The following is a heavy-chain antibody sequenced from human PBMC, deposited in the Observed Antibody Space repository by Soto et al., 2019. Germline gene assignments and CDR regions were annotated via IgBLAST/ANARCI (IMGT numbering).Heavy chain of an antibody. J-gene: IGHJ4*02. CDR2: IWYDGSNK. Sequence: QVQLVESGGGVVQPGRSLRLSCAASGFTFSSYGMHWVRQAPGKGLEWVAVIWYDGSNKYYADSVKGRFTISRDNSKNTLDLQMNSLRAEDTAVYYCARDEGGIAARLGTFDYWGQGTLVTVSS. CDR3: ARDEGGIAARLGTFDY. V-gene: IGHV3-33*01. D-gene: IGHD6-6*01. CDR1: GFTFSSYG.